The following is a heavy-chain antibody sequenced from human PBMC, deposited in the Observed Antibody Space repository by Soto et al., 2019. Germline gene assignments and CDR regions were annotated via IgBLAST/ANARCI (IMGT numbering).Heavy chain of an antibody. V-gene: IGHV4-34*01. CDR3: ARRRGNGGNYLRGSLSG. D-gene: IGHD4-4*01. Sequence: QVQLQQWGAGLLKPSETLSLTCAVYGGSFSGYYWSWIRQPPGKGLEWIGEINHSGSTNYNPSLKSRVTISVDTSKNQFSLKLSSVTAADTAVYYWARRRGNGGNYLRGSLSGWGQGTLVTVSS. J-gene: IGHJ4*02. CDR2: INHSGST. CDR1: GGSFSGYY.